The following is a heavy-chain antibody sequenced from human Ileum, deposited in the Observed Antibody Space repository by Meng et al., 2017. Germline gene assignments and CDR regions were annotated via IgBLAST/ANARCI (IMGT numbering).Heavy chain of an antibody. Sequence: EGELVESGGGLVKTGGYLRLSCAASGFTFSSYSMNWVRQAPGKGLEWVSFITGTSSYIYYADSVKGRFTISRDNAKNSLYLQMNSLRAEDTAVYFCVLMNTFTHPSEDWGQGTLVTVSS. CDR1: GFTFSSYS. CDR2: ITGTSSYI. V-gene: IGHV3-21*01. D-gene: IGHD3-16*01. CDR3: VLMNTFTHPSED. J-gene: IGHJ4*02.